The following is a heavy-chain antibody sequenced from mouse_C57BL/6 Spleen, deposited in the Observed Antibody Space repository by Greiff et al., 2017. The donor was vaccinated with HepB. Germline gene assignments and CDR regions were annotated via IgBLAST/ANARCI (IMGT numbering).Heavy chain of an antibody. CDR1: GFTFSSYG. Sequence: EVNVVESGGDLVKPGGSLKLSCAASGFTFSSYGMSWVRQTPDKRLEWVATISSGGSYTYYPDSVKGRFTISRDNAKNTLYLQMSSLKSEDTAMYYCARHEPSRYFDYWGQGTTLTVSS. CDR3: ARHEPSRYFDY. J-gene: IGHJ2*01. CDR2: ISSGGSYT. V-gene: IGHV5-6*01.